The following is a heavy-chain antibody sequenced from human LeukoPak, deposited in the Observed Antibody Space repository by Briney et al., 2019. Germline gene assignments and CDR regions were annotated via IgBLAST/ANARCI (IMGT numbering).Heavy chain of an antibody. J-gene: IGHJ4*02. CDR2: ISSSSTYI. CDR1: GFIFSSYN. CDR3: ARDGYSSSSFDF. Sequence: GGSLRLSCAASGFIFSSYNMNWVRQAPGKGLEWVSSISSSSTYIYYGDSVKGRFSISRDNAKNSLYLQMNSLRAEDTAVHYCARDGYSSSSFDFWGRGTLVTVSS. D-gene: IGHD6-6*01. V-gene: IGHV3-21*01.